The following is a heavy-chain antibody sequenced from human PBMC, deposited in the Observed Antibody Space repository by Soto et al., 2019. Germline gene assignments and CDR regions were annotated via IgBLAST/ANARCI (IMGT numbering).Heavy chain of an antibody. V-gene: IGHV4-61*01. Sequence: SETLSLTCTVSGGSVSSGSYYWSWIRQPPGKGLEWIGYIYYSGSTNYNPSLKSRVTISVDTSKNQFSLKLSSVTAADTAMYYCSGSPHIYYGMDVWGQGTTVTVS. CDR2: IYYSGST. CDR3: SGSPHIYYGMDV. J-gene: IGHJ6*02. D-gene: IGHD1-26*01. CDR1: GGSVSSGSYY.